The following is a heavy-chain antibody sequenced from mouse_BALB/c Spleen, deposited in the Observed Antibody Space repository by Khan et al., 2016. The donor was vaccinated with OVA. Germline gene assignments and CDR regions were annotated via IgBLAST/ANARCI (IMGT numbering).Heavy chain of an antibody. J-gene: IGHJ2*01. V-gene: IGHV3-2*02. Sequence: EVQLVESGPGLVKPSQSLSLTCTVTGYSITSDYAWNWIRQFPGNKLEWMGYISYSGSTSYNPSLKSRISITRDTSKNQFILQLNSVTTEDTATYYCARWGNSYFDYWGQGTTLTVSS. CDR1: GYSITSDYA. CDR3: ARWGNSYFDY. CDR2: ISYSGST.